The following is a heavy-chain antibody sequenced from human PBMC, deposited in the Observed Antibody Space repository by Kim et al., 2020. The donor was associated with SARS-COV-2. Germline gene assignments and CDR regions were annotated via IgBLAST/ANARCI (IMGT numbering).Heavy chain of an antibody. J-gene: IGHJ6*02. V-gene: IGHV3-43*02. CDR2: ISGDGGST. CDR1: GFTFDDYA. D-gene: IGHD3-9*01. Sequence: GGSLRLSCAASGFTFDDYAMHWVRQAPGKGLEWVSLISGDGGSTYYADSVKGRFTISRDNSKNSLYLQMNSLRTEDTALYYCAKATRNYHILTGYYFAGMDVWGQGTTVTVSS. CDR3: AKATRNYHILTGYYFAGMDV.